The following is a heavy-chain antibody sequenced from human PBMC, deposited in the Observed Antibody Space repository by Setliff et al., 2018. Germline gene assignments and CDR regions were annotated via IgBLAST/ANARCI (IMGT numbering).Heavy chain of an antibody. CDR3: ARASVVHAIAVGY. J-gene: IGHJ4*02. CDR2: INHSGST. Sequence: SETLSLTCAASGGTFSDYYWTWIRQPPGKGLEWIGEINHSGSTNYNPSLKSRVSISVDTSKNQFSLRLTSVTAADTAVYYCARASVVHAIAVGYWGQGTLVTVSS. D-gene: IGHD2-15*01. CDR1: GGTFSDYY. V-gene: IGHV4-34*01.